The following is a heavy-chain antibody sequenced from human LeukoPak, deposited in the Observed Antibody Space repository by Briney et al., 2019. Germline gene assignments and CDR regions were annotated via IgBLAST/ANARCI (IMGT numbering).Heavy chain of an antibody. D-gene: IGHD1-1*01. Sequence: PGGSLRLSCAASGFTFTSHAMTWVRQAPGKGLEWVSGVSGSGDRAYYADSVKGRFTISRDNSKNTLYLQISSLRPEDTAIYFCAKLWNDRFSGYFDFWGQGTLVTVSS. CDR1: GFTFTSHA. CDR3: AKLWNDRFSGYFDF. CDR2: VSGSGDRA. J-gene: IGHJ4*02. V-gene: IGHV3-23*01.